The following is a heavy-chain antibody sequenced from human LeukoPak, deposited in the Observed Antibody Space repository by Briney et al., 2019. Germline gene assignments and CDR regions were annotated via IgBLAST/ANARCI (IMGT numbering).Heavy chain of an antibody. J-gene: IGHJ4*02. CDR1: GFTFSNYA. CDR3: AKRVGGTPDY. CDR2: IGGDGGST. D-gene: IGHD1-26*01. Sequence: PPGGSLRLSCAASGFTFSNYAMTWVGQASGKGLEWVSAIGGDGGSTDYADSVKGRFTISRDNSKNTLYLQMNSLRAEDTALYYCAKRVGGTPDYWGLGTLVTVSS. V-gene: IGHV3-23*01.